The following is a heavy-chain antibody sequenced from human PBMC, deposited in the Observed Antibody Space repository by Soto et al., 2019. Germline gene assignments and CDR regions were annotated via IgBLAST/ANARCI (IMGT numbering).Heavy chain of an antibody. J-gene: IGHJ4*02. V-gene: IGHV1-18*01. CDR3: TRDQGSGSYFRFDY. CDR2: IAAYNGNT. Sequence: ASVKVSCKASGYTFTSYGISWVRQAPGQGLEWMGWIAAYNGNTNYAQNLQGRVTMTTDTSTSTAYMELRSLRFDDTAVYYCTRDQGSGSYFRFDYWGQGTLATVSS. D-gene: IGHD1-26*01. CDR1: GYTFTSYG.